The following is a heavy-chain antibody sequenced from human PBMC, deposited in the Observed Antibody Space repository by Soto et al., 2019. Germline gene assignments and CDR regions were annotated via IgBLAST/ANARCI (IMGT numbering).Heavy chain of an antibody. CDR2: IIPIFGTA. CDR3: ARDRGPSSGYYPYWFDP. J-gene: IGHJ5*02. D-gene: IGHD3-22*01. Sequence: QVQLVQSGAEVKKPGSSVKVSCKASGGTFSSYAITWVRQAPGQGLEWMGGIIPIFGTANYAQKFQARVTINADESTSTAYMERSSLRSDDTAVYYCARDRGPSSGYYPYWFDPWGKGTLVTVSS. V-gene: IGHV1-69*12. CDR1: GGTFSSYA.